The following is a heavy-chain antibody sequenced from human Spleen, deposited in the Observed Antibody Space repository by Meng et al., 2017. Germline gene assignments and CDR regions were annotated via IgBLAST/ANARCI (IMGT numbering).Heavy chain of an antibody. D-gene: IGHD4-23*01. Sequence: EVQLVESGGGLVQPGGSLRLSCAASGFTFSDHYRDWVRQAPGKGLEWVSTISGSGAYTYYADSVKGRFTISRDNSRNTLYLQMSSLRAEDTAVYYCARGFNGGNSGAFGYWGQGTLVTVSS. V-gene: IGHV3-23*04. CDR2: ISGSGAYT. J-gene: IGHJ4*02. CDR1: GFTFSDHY. CDR3: ARGFNGGNSGAFGY.